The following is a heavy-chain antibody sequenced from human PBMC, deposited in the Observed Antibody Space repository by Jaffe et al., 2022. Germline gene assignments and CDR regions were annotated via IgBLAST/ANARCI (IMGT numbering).Heavy chain of an antibody. CDR3: AHRTIWGYCSGGSCYSGFDY. J-gene: IGHJ4*02. D-gene: IGHD2-15*01. Sequence: QITLKESGPTLVKPTQTLTLTCTFSGFSLSTSGVGVGWIRQPPGKALEWLALIYWDDDKRYSPSLKSRLTITKDTSKNQVVLTMTNMDPVDTATYYCAHRTIWGYCSGGSCYSGFDYWGQGTLVTVSS. CDR1: GFSLSTSGVG. CDR2: IYWDDDK. V-gene: IGHV2-5*02.